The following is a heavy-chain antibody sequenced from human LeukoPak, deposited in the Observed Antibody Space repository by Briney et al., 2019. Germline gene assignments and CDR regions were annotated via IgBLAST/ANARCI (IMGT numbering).Heavy chain of an antibody. CDR2: INPNSGDT. Sequence: ASVKVSCKPSEYTFTAYYIHWVRQAPGQGLECMGWINPNSGDTNYAQKFQGRVTMTRDTSISTAYMELTRLRSDDTAVYYCARGGLRVMVYRLYYMDVWGKGTTVTVSS. CDR1: EYTFTAYY. CDR3: ARGGLRVMVYRLYYMDV. D-gene: IGHD2-8*01. J-gene: IGHJ6*03. V-gene: IGHV1-2*02.